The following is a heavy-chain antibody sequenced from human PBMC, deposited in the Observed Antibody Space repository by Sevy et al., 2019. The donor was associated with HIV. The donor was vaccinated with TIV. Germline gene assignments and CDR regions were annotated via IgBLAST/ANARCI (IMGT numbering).Heavy chain of an antibody. CDR1: GFTFTNFW. CDR3: ARNSGN. D-gene: IGHD6-19*01. Sequence: GGSLRLSCAASGFTFTNFWMSWVRQAPGKGLEWVANVNNDGSGQKYADSEKGRFIISRDNAKNSLYLQMNSLRTEDTAVYYCARNSGNWGQGTLVTVSS. V-gene: IGHV3-7*01. J-gene: IGHJ4*02. CDR2: VNNDGSGQ.